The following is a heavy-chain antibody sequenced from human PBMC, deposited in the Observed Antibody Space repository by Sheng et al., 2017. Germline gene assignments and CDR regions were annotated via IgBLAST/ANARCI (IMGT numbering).Heavy chain of an antibody. CDR1: GFTFSSYG. D-gene: IGHD3-10*01. CDR3: AKEGYGSGRIKGYYYYYYMDV. Sequence: EVQLVESGGGLVQPGGTLRLSCAASGFTFSSYGMSWVRQAPGKGLEWVSAISGSGGSTYYADSVKGRFTISRDNSKNTLYLQMNSLRAEDTAVYYCAKEGYGSGRIKGYYYYYYMDVWGKGTTVTVSS. V-gene: IGHV3-23*04. CDR2: ISGSGGST. J-gene: IGHJ6*03.